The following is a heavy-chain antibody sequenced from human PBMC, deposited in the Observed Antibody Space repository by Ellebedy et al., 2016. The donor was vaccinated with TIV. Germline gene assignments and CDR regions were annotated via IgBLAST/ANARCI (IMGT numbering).Heavy chain of an antibody. Sequence: MPSETLSLTCTVSGGSISSSSYYWGWIRQPPGKGLEWIGSIYYSGSTYYNPSLKSRVTISVDTSKNQFSLKLSSVTAADTAVYYCARERLTMVRVFDYWGQGTLVTVSS. V-gene: IGHV4-39*02. CDR1: GGSISSSSYY. D-gene: IGHD3-10*01. CDR3: ARERLTMVRVFDY. J-gene: IGHJ4*02. CDR2: IYYSGST.